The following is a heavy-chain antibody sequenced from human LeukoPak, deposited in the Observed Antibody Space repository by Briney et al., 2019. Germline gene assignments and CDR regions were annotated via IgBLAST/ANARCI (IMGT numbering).Heavy chain of an antibody. CDR2: IWYDGSNK. Sequence: PGGSLRLSCAASGFTFSSYGMLWVRQAPGKGLEWVAVIWYDGSNKYYADSVKGRFTISRGNSKNTLYLQMNSLRAEDMAVYYCAKASLAVAGIFDPWGQGTLVTVSS. J-gene: IGHJ5*02. D-gene: IGHD6-19*01. CDR3: AKASLAVAGIFDP. CDR1: GFTFSSYG. V-gene: IGHV3-33*06.